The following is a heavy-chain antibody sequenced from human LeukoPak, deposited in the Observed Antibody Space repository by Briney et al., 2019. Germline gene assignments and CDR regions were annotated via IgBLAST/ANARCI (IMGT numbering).Heavy chain of an antibody. CDR3: ARDLIVGAIRNWFDP. J-gene: IGHJ5*02. V-gene: IGHV4-4*07. CDR1: GGSISSYY. D-gene: IGHD1-26*01. Sequence: PSQTLSLTCTVSGGSISSYYWSWIRQPAGKGLEWIGRIYTSGSTNYNPPLKSRVTISVDTSKNQFSLKLSSVTAADTAVYYCARDLIVGAIRNWFDPWGQGTLVTVSS. CDR2: IYTSGST.